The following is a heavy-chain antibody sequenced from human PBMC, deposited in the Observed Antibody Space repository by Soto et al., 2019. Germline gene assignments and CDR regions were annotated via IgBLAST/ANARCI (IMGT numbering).Heavy chain of an antibody. CDR2: ISAHNGNT. D-gene: IGHD1-1*01. CDR1: GYAFTTYG. V-gene: IGHV1-18*01. Sequence: QVHLVQSGAEVKKPGASVKVSCKGSGYAFTTYGITWVRQAPGQGLEWMGWISAHNGNTNYAQKLQGRATVTRDTSTSTAYMELRSLRSDDTAVYYCARGRYGDYWGQGALVTVSS. J-gene: IGHJ4*02. CDR3: ARGRYGDY.